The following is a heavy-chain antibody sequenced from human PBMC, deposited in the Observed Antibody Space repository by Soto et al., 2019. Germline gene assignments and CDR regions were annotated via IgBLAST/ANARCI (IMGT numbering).Heavy chain of an antibody. D-gene: IGHD1-7*01. CDR3: AIRRAYRNSWYYFDS. Sequence: GASVKISCKVSGYTFTNNHIHWVQQVPGKGLEWMGLVDPEDGQTAYAEKFQGRVTLSADTSTDTAYMQLSGLKSEDTAVYYCAIRRAYRNSWYYFDSWCQGTLVIVSS. J-gene: IGHJ4*02. CDR1: GYTFTNNH. CDR2: VDPEDGQT. V-gene: IGHV1-69-2*01.